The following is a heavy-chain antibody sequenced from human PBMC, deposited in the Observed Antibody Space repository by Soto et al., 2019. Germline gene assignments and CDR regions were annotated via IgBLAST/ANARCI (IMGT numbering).Heavy chain of an antibody. CDR2: ISNDGSKN. V-gene: IGHV3-30*18. J-gene: IGHJ4*02. D-gene: IGHD4-17*01. CDR3: AEVPLRPYYFDY. CDR1: GFTFSNYG. Sequence: QVQLEDSVGGVVQPGGSLRLSCAASGFTFSNYGMHWVRQAPGKGLEWVAFISNDGSKNFYADSVRGRFTISRDNSMNTLFLQMNSLRPEDTATYYCAEVPLRPYYFDYWGPGTLVTVSS.